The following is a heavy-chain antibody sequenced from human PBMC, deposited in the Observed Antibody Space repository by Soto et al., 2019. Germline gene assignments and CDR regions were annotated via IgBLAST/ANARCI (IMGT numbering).Heavy chain of an antibody. CDR3: GRTAGGRVRGALDI. CDR1: GFTFRSYG. V-gene: IGHV3-30-3*01. CDR2: MSDDESKK. D-gene: IGHD6-13*01. Sequence: QEQLVESGGGVVQPGRSLRLSCVASGFTFRSYGMHWVRQAPGKGLEWVAVMSDDESKKYYADSVKGRFTISRDNSKNTLFLQMDTLISEDTAVYYCGRTAGGRVRGALDIWGQGTMVTVSS. J-gene: IGHJ3*02.